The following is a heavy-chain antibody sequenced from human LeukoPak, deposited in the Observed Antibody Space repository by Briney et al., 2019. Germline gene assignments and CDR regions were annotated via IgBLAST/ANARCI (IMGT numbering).Heavy chain of an antibody. CDR2: IRYDGSNK. CDR1: GFTFSSYG. Sequence: QPGGSLRLSCGASGFTFSSYGMHWVRQAPGKGLEWVAFIRYDGSNKYYADSVKGRFTISRDNSKNTLYLQMNSLRAEDTAVYYCAKDHETYGSGSYYLREINWFDPWGQGTLVTVSS. CDR3: AKDHETYGSGSYYLREINWFDP. D-gene: IGHD3-10*01. J-gene: IGHJ5*02. V-gene: IGHV3-30*02.